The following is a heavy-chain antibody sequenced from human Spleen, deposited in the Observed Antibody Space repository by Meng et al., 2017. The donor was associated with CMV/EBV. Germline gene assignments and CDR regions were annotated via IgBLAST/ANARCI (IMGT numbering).Heavy chain of an antibody. J-gene: IGHJ4*02. CDR3: ARARITMVRGDFDY. Sequence: GESLKISCAASGFTFSSHSMNWVRQAPGKGLEWVSSISSSSSYIYYADSVKGRFTISRDNAKNSLYLQMNSLRAEDTAVYYCARARITMVRGDFDYWGQGTLVTVSS. CDR1: GFTFSSHS. V-gene: IGHV3-21*01. CDR2: ISSSSSYI. D-gene: IGHD3-10*01.